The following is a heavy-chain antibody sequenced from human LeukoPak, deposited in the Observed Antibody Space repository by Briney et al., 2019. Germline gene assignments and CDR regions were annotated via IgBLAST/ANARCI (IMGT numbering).Heavy chain of an antibody. D-gene: IGHD2-2*01. CDR1: GFTFSSYD. CDR3: AKRWILGYCSSTSCYAEGFDY. J-gene: IGHJ4*02. V-gene: IGHV3-30*18. CDR2: ISYDGGNK. Sequence: GGSLRLSCAASGFTFSSYDMHWVRQAPGKGLEWVTLISYDGGNKYYGDSVKGRFTISRDNSKNTLYLQMNSLRAEDTAVYYCAKRWILGYCSSTSCYAEGFDYWGQGTLVTVSS.